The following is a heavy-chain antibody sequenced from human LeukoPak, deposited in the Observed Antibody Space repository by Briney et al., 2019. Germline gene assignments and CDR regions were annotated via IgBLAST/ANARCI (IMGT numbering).Heavy chain of an antibody. CDR1: GGSINSYY. J-gene: IGHJ4*02. CDR3: ARYVVYGSGKYYFDY. D-gene: IGHD3-10*01. CDR2: IYYSGST. Sequence: SETLSLTCTVSGGSINSYYWSWIRQPPGKGLEWIGYIYYSGSTNYNPSLKSRVTISRDTSKNQFSLKLRSVTAADTAVYYCARYVVYGSGKYYFDYWGQGTLVTVSS. V-gene: IGHV4-59*01.